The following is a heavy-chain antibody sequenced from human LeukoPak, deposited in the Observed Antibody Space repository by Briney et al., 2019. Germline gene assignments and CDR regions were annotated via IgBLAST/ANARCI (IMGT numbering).Heavy chain of an antibody. Sequence: GGPLRLSCAAAGFTFSSYGMHWVRQAPGKGLEWAAVISNDGSDKYYADSVKGRFTISRDNSKKTLYLQMNSLRAEDTAVYYCAKGLYCSSTSCLDYYYNGMDVWGQGTTVTVSS. CDR2: ISNDGSDK. CDR3: AKGLYCSSTSCLDYYYNGMDV. CDR1: GFTFSSYG. D-gene: IGHD2-2*01. V-gene: IGHV3-30*18. J-gene: IGHJ6*02.